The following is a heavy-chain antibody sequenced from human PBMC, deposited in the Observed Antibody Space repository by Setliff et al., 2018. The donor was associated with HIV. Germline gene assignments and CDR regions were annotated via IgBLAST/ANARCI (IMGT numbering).Heavy chain of an antibody. CDR2: ISTSGST. V-gene: IGHV4-4*07. CDR3: AAASSWDPLLDY. D-gene: IGHD6-13*01. CDR1: GGSISSHY. J-gene: IGHJ4*02. Sequence: SETLSLTCTVSGGSISSHYWSWIRQPAGMRLEWIGHISTSGSTNYNPSLKSRVTISVDTSMDQFSLKLNSVTAADTAVYYCAAASSWDPLLDYWGQGTLVTVSS.